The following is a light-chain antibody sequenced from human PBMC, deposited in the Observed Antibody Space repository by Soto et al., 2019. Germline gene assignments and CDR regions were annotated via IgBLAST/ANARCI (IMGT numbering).Light chain of an antibody. CDR3: QQYDSYPLT. V-gene: IGKV3-15*01. CDR1: QSVSSN. Sequence: EIVMTQSPATLSVSPGERATLSCRASQSVSSNVAWYQQIPGQTPRLLIYGASTRATGIPVRFSGSGSGTEFTLTISSLQPDDFATYYCQQYDSYPLTFGGGTKVDIK. CDR2: GAS. J-gene: IGKJ4*01.